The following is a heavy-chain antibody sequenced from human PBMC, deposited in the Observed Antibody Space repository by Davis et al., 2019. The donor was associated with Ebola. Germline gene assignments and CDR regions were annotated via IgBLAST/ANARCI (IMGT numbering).Heavy chain of an antibody. J-gene: IGHJ4*02. CDR1: GFTFSSYA. CDR2: ISTNGGST. CDR3: AKDYHDFGDSTHTLDS. V-gene: IGHV3-64*02. Sequence: GESLKISCAASGFTFSSYAMHWVRQAPGKGLEHVSAISTNGGSTYYADSVKGRFTVSRDNSKNTLFLHMDSLRGDDTAIYYCAKDYHDFGDSTHTLDSWGQGTLVTVSS. D-gene: IGHD4-17*01.